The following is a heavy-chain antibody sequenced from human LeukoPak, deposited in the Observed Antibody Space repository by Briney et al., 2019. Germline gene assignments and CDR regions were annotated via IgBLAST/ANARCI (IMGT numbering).Heavy chain of an antibody. CDR2: ISGDGGST. Sequence: GGSLRLSCAASGFTFDDYAMHWVRKAPGKGLEWVSLISGDGGSTYYADSVKGRFTISRDNSKNSLYLQMNSLRTEDTALYYCAKDGGGRYSGYDSTFDYWGQGTLVTVSS. V-gene: IGHV3-43*02. J-gene: IGHJ4*02. CDR1: GFTFDDYA. D-gene: IGHD5-12*01. CDR3: AKDGGGRYSGYDSTFDY.